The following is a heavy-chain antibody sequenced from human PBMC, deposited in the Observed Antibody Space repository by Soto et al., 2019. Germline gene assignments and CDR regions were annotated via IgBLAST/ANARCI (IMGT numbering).Heavy chain of an antibody. CDR2: IYYTGST. D-gene: IGHD3-22*01. Sequence: SETLSLTCTVSGGSVSSGGYYWSWIRQPPGKGLEWIGYIYYTGSTNYSPSFKNRVTISLDTSKNQFSLKLNSMTAADTAVYYCARSQITMISYFDYWGQGTLVTVSS. CDR3: ARSQITMISYFDY. CDR1: GGSVSSGGYY. J-gene: IGHJ4*02. V-gene: IGHV4-61*08.